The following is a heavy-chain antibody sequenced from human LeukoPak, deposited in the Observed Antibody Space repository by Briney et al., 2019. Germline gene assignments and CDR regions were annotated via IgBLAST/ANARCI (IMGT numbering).Heavy chain of an antibody. J-gene: IGHJ4*02. V-gene: IGHV3-64*02. CDR2: IGGNGDTS. CDR1: GFTFYNYA. CDR3: VTRHEYSYPY. D-gene: IGHD5-18*01. Sequence: PGGSLRLSCVAAGFTFYNYAMHWVRQAPGKGLEYVSAIGGNGDTSYYADSVNGRFTISRDNSKNTVYLQLGSLRTEDMAVYYCVTRHEYSYPYWGQGTLVTVSS.